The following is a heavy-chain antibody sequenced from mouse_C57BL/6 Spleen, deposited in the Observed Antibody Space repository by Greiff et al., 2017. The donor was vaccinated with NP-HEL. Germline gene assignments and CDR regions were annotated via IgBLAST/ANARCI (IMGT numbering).Heavy chain of an antibody. V-gene: IGHV5-4*01. CDR1: GFTFSSYA. CDR3: ARETGKYFDV. Sequence: EVMLVESGGGLVKPGGSLKLSCAASGFTFSSYAMSWVRQTPEKRLEWVATISDGGSYTYYPDNVKGRFTISRDNAKNNLYLQMSHLESEDTAMYYCARETGKYFDVWGTGTTVTVSS. J-gene: IGHJ1*03. CDR2: ISDGGSYT.